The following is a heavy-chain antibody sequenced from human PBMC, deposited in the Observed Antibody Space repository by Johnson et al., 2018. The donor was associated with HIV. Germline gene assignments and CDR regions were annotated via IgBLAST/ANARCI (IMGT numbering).Heavy chain of an antibody. CDR3: ARGGRKQLACDAFDI. CDR1: GFSFSTYW. D-gene: IGHD6-6*01. J-gene: IGHJ3*02. V-gene: IGHV3-74*03. CDR2: IDTEGSGT. Sequence: VQLVESGGRLVQPGGSLRLSCAASGFSFSTYWMHWVRRVPGKGLVWVSRIDTEGSGTTYADSVKGRFTISRDNAKNTVYLQMNSLRAEDTALYYCARGGRKQLACDAFDIWGQGTMVTVSS.